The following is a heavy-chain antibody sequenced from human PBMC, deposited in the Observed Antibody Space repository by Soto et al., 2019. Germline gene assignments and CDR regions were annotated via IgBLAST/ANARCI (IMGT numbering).Heavy chain of an antibody. D-gene: IGHD4-17*01. Sequence: SETLCLTYTVSGGSISGSSYYWGWIRQPPGKGLEWIGSIYYSGTANYSPSLKSRLAIDVDTSKNQFSLRLSSVTAADTAVYYCATRSGDYVGWFDPWGQGTRVTVSS. V-gene: IGHV4-39*01. CDR2: IYYSGTA. J-gene: IGHJ5*02. CDR1: GGSISGSSYY. CDR3: ATRSGDYVGWFDP.